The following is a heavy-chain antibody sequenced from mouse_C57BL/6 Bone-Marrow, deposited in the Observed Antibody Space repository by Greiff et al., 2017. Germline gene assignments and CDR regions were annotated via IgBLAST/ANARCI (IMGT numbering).Heavy chain of an antibody. CDR3: ARSCYYYGSSNWYFDV. Sequence: QVPLQQSGAELVKPGASVTLSFKASGYTFTSYWMQLVKQRPGQGLEWIGEIDPSDSYTNYNQKFKGKATLTVDPSSSPAYMRLSSLTSEDSAVYYCARSCYYYGSSNWYFDVWGTGTTVTVSS. V-gene: IGHV1-50*01. J-gene: IGHJ1*03. CDR2: IDPSDSYT. CDR1: GYTFTSYW. D-gene: IGHD1-1*01.